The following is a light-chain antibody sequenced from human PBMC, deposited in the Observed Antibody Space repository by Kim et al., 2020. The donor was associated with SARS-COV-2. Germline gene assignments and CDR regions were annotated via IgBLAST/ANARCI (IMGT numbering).Light chain of an antibody. J-gene: IGKJ1*01. CDR3: QQYGGSPT. CDR2: GAS. CDR1: QSLRGTY. V-gene: IGKV3-20*01. Sequence: EIVLTQSPGTLSLSPGERATLSCRASQSLRGTYLAWYQHKTGQAPRLLIYGASNRAPDIPDRFSGSGSETDFTLTISGLEPEDFAVYYCQQYGGSPTFGQGTKLEI.